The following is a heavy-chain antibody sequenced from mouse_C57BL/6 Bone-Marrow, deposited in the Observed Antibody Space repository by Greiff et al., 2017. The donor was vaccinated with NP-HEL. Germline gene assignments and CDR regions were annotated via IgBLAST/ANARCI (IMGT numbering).Heavy chain of an antibody. V-gene: IGHV2-2*01. CDR1: GFSLTSYG. CDR3: ASYGSSYDYYAMDY. J-gene: IGHJ4*01. CDR2: IWSGGST. D-gene: IGHD1-1*01. Sequence: VQGVESGPGLVQPSQSLSITCTVSGFSLTSYGVHWVRQSPGKGLEWLGVIWSGGSTDYNAAFISRLSISKDNSKSQVFFKMNSLQADDTAIYYCASYGSSYDYYAMDYWGQGTSVTVSS.